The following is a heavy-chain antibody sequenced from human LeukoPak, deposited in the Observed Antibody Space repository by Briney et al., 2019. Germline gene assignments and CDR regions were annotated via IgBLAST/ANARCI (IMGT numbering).Heavy chain of an antibody. J-gene: IGHJ4*02. V-gene: IGHV4-39*01. CDR1: GGSISSNYF. CDR3: ARQGAGVPFDY. D-gene: IGHD3-10*01. Sequence: SETLSLTCTVSGGSISSNYFWGWIRQPPGEGLEWIASIHFSGSTYYNPSIKSRVTISVDTSKNQFSLRLRSVTAADTAVYYCARQGAGVPFDYWGRGTLVTVSS. CDR2: IHFSGST.